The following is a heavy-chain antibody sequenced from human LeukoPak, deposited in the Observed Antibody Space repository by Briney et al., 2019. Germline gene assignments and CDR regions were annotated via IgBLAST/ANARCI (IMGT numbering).Heavy chain of an antibody. D-gene: IGHD6-19*01. CDR2: IYYSGST. J-gene: IGHJ1*01. V-gene: IGHV4-39*07. CDR3: ASFSSGWYAEYFQH. Sequence: PSETLSLTCTVSGGSISSSSYYWGWIRQPPGKGLEWIGSIYYSGSTYYNPSLKSRVTISVDTSKNQFSLKLSSVTAADTAVYYCASFSSGWYAEYFQHWGQGTLVTVSS. CDR1: GGSISSSSYY.